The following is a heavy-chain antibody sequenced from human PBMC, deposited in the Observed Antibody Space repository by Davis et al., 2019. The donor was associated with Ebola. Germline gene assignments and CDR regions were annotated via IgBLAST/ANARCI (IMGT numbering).Heavy chain of an antibody. V-gene: IGHV3-30*03. CDR2: ISYHGSNK. J-gene: IGHJ3*02. D-gene: IGHD3-16*02. CDR1: GFTFSNYG. CDR3: ARTDLGGVIVLDAFDI. Sequence: GESLKISCAASGFTFSNYGMHWVRQAPGKGLEWVAVISYHGSNKYYADSVKGRFTISRDNSKNTLYLQMNSLRDEDTAVYYCARTDLGGVIVLDAFDIWGQGTMDTVSS.